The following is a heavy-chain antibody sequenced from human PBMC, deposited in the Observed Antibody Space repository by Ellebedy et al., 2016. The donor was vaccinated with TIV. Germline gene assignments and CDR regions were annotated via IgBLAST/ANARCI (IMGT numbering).Heavy chain of an antibody. V-gene: IGHV3-23*01. CDR3: AKKRGLGYCGRSACYSGWYVDL. CDR2: ISGSGDDT. CDR1: GFTFRSYA. D-gene: IGHD2-21*02. Sequence: GESLKISXVASGFTFRSYAMTWVRQAPGKGLEWVSVISGSGDDTSYADSVKGRFTFSRDNSKNTLYLQMNSLRAEDTAIYYCAKKRGLGYCGRSACYSGWYVDLWGRGTLVTVSS. J-gene: IGHJ2*01.